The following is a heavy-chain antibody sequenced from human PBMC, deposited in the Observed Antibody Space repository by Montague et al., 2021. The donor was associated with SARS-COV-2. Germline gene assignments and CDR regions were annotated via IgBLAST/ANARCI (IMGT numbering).Heavy chain of an antibody. V-gene: IGHV4-59*01. CDR3: ARAVVGAKTATIES. J-gene: IGHJ4*02. Sequence: SETLSLTCSVSGGSLNNYFWSWIRQSPGKGLEWVGYMHSTGNTAYNPSLKSRVIISVDTSKTQISLKLSSVSAADTALYYCARAVVGAKTATIESWGQGTLVTVSS. CDR2: MHSTGNT. CDR1: GGSLNNYF. D-gene: IGHD2-15*01.